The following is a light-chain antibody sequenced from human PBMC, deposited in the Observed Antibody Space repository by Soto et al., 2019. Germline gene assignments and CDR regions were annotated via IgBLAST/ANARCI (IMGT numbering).Light chain of an antibody. CDR1: QSVASN. CDR2: GAS. J-gene: IGKJ2*01. V-gene: IGKV3-15*01. CDR3: QQYHNWPPQYT. Sequence: EIVMTQSPASLSVSPGDGATLSCRASQSVASNVAWYQQKPGQGPRLLIHGASTRAFGVAARFSGSGSGTDFTLTINSLQSEDFAVYYCQQYHNWPPQYTFGQGTKLQIK.